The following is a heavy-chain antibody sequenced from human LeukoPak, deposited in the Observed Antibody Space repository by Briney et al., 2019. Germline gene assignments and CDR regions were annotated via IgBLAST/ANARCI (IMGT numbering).Heavy chain of an antibody. J-gene: IGHJ6*03. CDR2: ISYDGSNK. CDR3: AKVFSITDYYYMDV. Sequence: PGGSLRLSCAASGFSVSYNYMRWVRQAPGKGLEWVAVISYDGSNKYYADSVKGRFTISRDNSKNTLDLQMNSLRAEDTAVYYCAKVFSITDYYYMDVWGKGTTVTVSS. V-gene: IGHV3-30*18. CDR1: GFSVSYNY.